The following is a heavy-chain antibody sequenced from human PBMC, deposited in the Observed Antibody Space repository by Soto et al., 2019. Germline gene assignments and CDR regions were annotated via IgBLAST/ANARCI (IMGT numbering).Heavy chain of an antibody. CDR3: ARSGGIAAAGTVSERNYYYHGMDV. V-gene: IGHV4-61*10. J-gene: IGHJ6*02. CDR2: IYYSGST. CDR1: GASINNNDYY. Sequence: SETLSLTCTVSGASINNNDYYWSWIRQPAGKGLEWIGRIYYSGSTNYNPSLKSRVTISVDTSKNQFSLKLSSVTAADTAVYYCARSGGIAAAGTVSERNYYYHGMDVWGQGTTVTVSS. D-gene: IGHD6-13*01.